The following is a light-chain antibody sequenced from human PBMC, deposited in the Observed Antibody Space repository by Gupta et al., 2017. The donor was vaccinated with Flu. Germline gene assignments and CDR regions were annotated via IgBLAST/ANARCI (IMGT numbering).Light chain of an antibody. CDR3: MQPEQIPQYT. J-gene: IGKJ2*01. Sequence: EIVMTQSPLSLSVTPGEPASISCRSSQSLLQNNGYNYFEWYLQKPGQSPQLLIYLGSNRASGVPDRCSGSGSGTDFTLKISRGEAEDVGVDYCMQPEQIPQYTFGQGTKLEIK. V-gene: IGKV2-28*01. CDR1: QSLLQNNGYNY. CDR2: LGS.